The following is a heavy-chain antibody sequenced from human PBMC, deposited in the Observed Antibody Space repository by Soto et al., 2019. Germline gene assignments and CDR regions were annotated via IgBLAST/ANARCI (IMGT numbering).Heavy chain of an antibody. V-gene: IGHV4-39*01. CDR1: GGSISSSSYY. Sequence: TSETLSLTCTVSGGSISSSSYYWGWIRQPPGKGLEWIGSIYYSGSTYYNPSLKSRVTISVDTSKNQFSLKLSSVTAADTAVYYCARQAVSSSLDVNWFDPWGQGALVTVSS. CDR3: ARQAVSSSLDVNWFDP. D-gene: IGHD6-13*01. J-gene: IGHJ5*02. CDR2: IYYSGST.